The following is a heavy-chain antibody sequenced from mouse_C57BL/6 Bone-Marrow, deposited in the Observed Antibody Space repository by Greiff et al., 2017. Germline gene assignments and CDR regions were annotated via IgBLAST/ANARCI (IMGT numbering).Heavy chain of an antibody. CDR3: ARRDYYGSSSPWFAY. D-gene: IGHD1-1*01. J-gene: IGHJ3*01. V-gene: IGHV1-69*01. CDR1: GYTFTSYW. Sequence: QVQLQQPGAELVMPGASVTLSCKASGYTFTSYWMHWVKQRPGQGLEWVGEIDPSDSYTNYNQKFKGKSTLTVDKSSSTAYMQLSSLTSEDSAVYYCARRDYYGSSSPWFAYWGQGTLVTVSA. CDR2: IDPSDSYT.